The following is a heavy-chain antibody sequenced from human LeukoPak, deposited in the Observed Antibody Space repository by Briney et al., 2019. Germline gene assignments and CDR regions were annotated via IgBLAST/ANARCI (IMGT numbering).Heavy chain of an antibody. CDR2: ISSNGGST. CDR1: GFTFSSYA. J-gene: IGHJ6*02. V-gene: IGHV3-64*01. CDR3: ARAGRNDASLGMDV. D-gene: IGHD1-1*01. Sequence: GGCLRLSCVASGFTFSSYAMHWVRQAPGKGLEYVSGISSNGGSTYYANSVKDRFNISRDNSKNTLYLQVGSLRAEDTAVYHCARAGRNDASLGMDVWGQGTTVTVSS.